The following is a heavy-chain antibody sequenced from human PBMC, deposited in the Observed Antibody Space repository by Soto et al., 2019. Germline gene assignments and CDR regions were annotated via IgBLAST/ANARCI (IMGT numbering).Heavy chain of an antibody. V-gene: IGHV1-69*05. Sequence: ASVKVSCRASGGTFSGYAISWVRQAPGQGLEWMGGIIPIFGTANYAQRFQGRVTITTDESTSTAYMELSSLRSEDTAVYYCARDNYNDYVNYYYYGLDVWGQGTTVTVSS. CDR2: IIPIFGTA. CDR3: ARDNYNDYVNYYYYGLDV. D-gene: IGHD4-17*01. CDR1: GGTFSGYA. J-gene: IGHJ6*02.